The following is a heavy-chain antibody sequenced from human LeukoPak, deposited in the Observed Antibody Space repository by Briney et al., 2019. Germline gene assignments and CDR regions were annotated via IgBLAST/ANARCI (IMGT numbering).Heavy chain of an antibody. CDR2: INPNSGGT. CDR3: ARALDSSGYYYYYYGMDV. D-gene: IGHD3-22*01. V-gene: IGHV1-2*02. Sequence: ASVKASCKASGYTFTAYYMHWVRQAPGQGLEWMGWINPNSGGTNYAQKFQGRVTMTRDTSISTAYMELSRLRSDDTAVYYCARALDSSGYYYYYYGMDVWGQGTTVTVSS. CDR1: GYTFTAYY. J-gene: IGHJ6*02.